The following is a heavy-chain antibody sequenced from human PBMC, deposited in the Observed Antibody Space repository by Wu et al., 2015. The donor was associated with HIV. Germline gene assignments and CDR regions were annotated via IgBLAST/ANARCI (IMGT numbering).Heavy chain of an antibody. CDR1: GGTFSSYA. CDR3: ARGTWGGYYDSSGPFRQPAFDI. CDR2: IIPIFGTA. V-gene: IGHV1-69*05. D-gene: IGHD3-22*01. Sequence: QVQLVQSGAEVKKPGSSVKVSCKASGGTFSSYAISWVRQAPGQGLEWMGGIIPIFGTANYAQKFQGRVTITTDESTSTAYMELSSLRSEDTAVYYCARGTWGGYYDSSGPFRQPAFDIWGQGTMVTVSS. J-gene: IGHJ3*02.